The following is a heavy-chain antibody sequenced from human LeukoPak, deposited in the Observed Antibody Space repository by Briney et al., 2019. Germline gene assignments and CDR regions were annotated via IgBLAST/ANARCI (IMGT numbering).Heavy chain of an antibody. V-gene: IGHV1-69*05. Sequence: SVKLSCNASGGTFSSYAISWARRAPGQGLEWRGGIIPIFGTANYAQKFQGRVTITTDESTSTAYMELSSLRSEDTAVYYCARRDSSEIAEYFQHWGQGTLVTVSS. CDR2: IIPIFGTA. J-gene: IGHJ1*01. CDR3: ARRDSSEIAEYFQH. D-gene: IGHD3-22*01. CDR1: GGTFSSYA.